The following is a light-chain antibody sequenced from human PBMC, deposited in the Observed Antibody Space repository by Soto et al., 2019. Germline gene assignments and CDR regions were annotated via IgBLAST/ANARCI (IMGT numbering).Light chain of an antibody. V-gene: IGLV1-40*01. CDR1: SSNIGAGYD. CDR2: GNS. Sequence: QTVVTQPPSVSGAPGQRVTISCTGSSSNIGAGYDVHWYQQLPGTAPKLLIYGNSNRPSAVPDRFSGSKSGTSASLAITGLQAEDEADYYCQSYDSSHVVFGGGTKLTVL. CDR3: QSYDSSHVV. J-gene: IGLJ2*01.